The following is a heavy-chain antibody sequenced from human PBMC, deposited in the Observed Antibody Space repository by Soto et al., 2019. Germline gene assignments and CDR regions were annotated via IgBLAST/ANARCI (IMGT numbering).Heavy chain of an antibody. CDR3: AKTSNNWFDP. Sequence: QVQLQQWGAGLLKPSETLSLTCAVYGGPFSAYYWSWIRQPPEKGVEWIGEIKHGGSTNSDPSLKSRVTISLDTSKNQFSLNLTSVTAAGTAVYYCAKTSNNWFDPWGLGPLVTVSS. CDR2: IKHGGST. CDR1: GGPFSAYY. D-gene: IGHD1-7*01. J-gene: IGHJ5*02. V-gene: IGHV4-34*01.